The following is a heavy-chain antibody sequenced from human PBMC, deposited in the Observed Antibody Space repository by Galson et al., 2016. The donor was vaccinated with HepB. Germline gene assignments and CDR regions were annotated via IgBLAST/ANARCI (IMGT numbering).Heavy chain of an antibody. J-gene: IGHJ5*02. CDR3: TDGGGIAAAARGLNH. D-gene: IGHD6-13*01. V-gene: IGHV3-49*04. Sequence: LRLSCAVSGLIISTNYMSWVRQAPGKGLEWVGFISSNAYGGTTEFAASVKDRFTISRDDSKSIAYLQMNSLKIEDTAVYYCTDGGGIAAAARGLNHWGQGTLVTVS. CDR1: GLIISTNY. CDR2: ISSNAYGGTT.